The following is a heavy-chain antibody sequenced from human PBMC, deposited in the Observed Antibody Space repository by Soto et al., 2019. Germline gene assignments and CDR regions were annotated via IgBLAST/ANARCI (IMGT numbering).Heavy chain of an antibody. CDR3: ASGRKYSSRDWFDP. CDR1: GFTFSSYA. J-gene: IGHJ5*02. Sequence: QVQLVESGGGVVQPGRSLRLSCAASGFTFSSYAMHWVRQAPGKGLEWVAVISYDGSNKYYADSVKGRFTISRDNSKNTLYLQMNSLRAEDTAVYYCASGRKYSSRDWFDPWGQGTLVTVSS. V-gene: IGHV3-30-3*01. D-gene: IGHD6-13*01. CDR2: ISYDGSNK.